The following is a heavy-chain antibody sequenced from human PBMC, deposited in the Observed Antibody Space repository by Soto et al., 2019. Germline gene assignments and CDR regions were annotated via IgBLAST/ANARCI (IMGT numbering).Heavy chain of an antibody. Sequence: SETLFLTCTVSGVSISSGNYYWCWLPLYPGKGLEWIGFISYSGSTYYSTSLKSRVTISVDTSKSQFSLNLSFVTAADTAVYYSATMGTPATGLYFFDYWGQGSLVTVSS. CDR2: ISYSGST. CDR1: GVSISSGNYY. CDR3: ATMGTPATGLYFFDY. V-gene: IGHV4-30-4*01. J-gene: IGHJ4*02. D-gene: IGHD2-15*01.